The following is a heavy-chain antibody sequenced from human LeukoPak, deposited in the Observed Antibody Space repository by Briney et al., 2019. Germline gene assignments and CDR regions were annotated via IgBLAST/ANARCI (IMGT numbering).Heavy chain of an antibody. D-gene: IGHD1-26*01. CDR2: IIPILGTA. Sequence: GASVKVSCKASGYTFTGYYMHWVRQAPGQGLEWMGGIIPILGTANYAQKFQGRVTMTRNTSISTAYMELSSLRSEDTAVYYCARGGRVGATKGDYWGQGTLVTVSS. J-gene: IGHJ4*02. CDR3: ARGGRVGATKGDY. CDR1: GYTFTGYY. V-gene: IGHV1-2*02.